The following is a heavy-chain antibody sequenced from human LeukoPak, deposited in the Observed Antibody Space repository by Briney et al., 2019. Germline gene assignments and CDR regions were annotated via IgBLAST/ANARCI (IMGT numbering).Heavy chain of an antibody. CDR2: INPNSGGT. CDR1: GYTFTGYY. CDR3: ARGPAPHYGSGSSWFDP. D-gene: IGHD3-10*01. V-gene: IGHV1-2*02. Sequence: ASVKVSCKASGYTFTGYYMHWVRQAPGQGLEWMGWINPNSGGTNYAQKFQGRFTMTRDTSISTAYMELSSLRSEDTAVYYCARGPAPHYGSGSSWFDPWGQGTLVTVSS. J-gene: IGHJ5*02.